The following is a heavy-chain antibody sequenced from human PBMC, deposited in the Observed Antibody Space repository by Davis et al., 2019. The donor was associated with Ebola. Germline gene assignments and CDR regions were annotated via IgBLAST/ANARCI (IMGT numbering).Heavy chain of an antibody. CDR1: GFTFSSYW. D-gene: IGHD3-9*01. V-gene: IGHV3-7*01. Sequence: GESLKISCAASGFTFSSYWMSWVRQAPGKGLEWVANIKQDGSEKYYVDSVKGRFTISRDNAKNSLYLQMNSLRAADTAVYYCARGANDILTGYYKNGMDVWGQGTTVTVSS. J-gene: IGHJ6*02. CDR3: ARGANDILTGYYKNGMDV. CDR2: IKQDGSEK.